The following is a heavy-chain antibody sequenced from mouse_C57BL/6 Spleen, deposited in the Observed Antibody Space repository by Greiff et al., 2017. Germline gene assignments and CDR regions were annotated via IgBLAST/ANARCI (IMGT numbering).Heavy chain of an antibody. D-gene: IGHD2-4*01. Sequence: VQLQQPGAELVKPGASVKLSCKASGYTFTSYWMHWVKQRPGQGLEWIGMIHPNSGSTNYNEKFKSKATLTVDKSSSTAYMQLSSLTSEDSAVYYCARWGYDYDGWFAYWGQGTLVTVSA. CDR3: ARWGYDYDGWFAY. CDR2: IHPNSGST. J-gene: IGHJ3*01. V-gene: IGHV1-64*01. CDR1: GYTFTSYW.